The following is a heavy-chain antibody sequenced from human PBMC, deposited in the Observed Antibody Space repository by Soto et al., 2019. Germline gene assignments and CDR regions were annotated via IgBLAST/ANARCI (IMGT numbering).Heavy chain of an antibody. Sequence: SPTLSLTCDISGDSVSSDSTAWNWIRQSPSRGLEWLGRTYYKSKWFYNYAVSVRSRIAIKSDTSKNQFSLQLNSVTPEDTAVYFCARGDQSLLYWGQGTLVTVSS. CDR3: ARGDQSLLY. CDR1: GDSVSSDSTA. CDR2: TYYKSKWFY. V-gene: IGHV6-1*01. J-gene: IGHJ4*02. D-gene: IGHD2-15*01.